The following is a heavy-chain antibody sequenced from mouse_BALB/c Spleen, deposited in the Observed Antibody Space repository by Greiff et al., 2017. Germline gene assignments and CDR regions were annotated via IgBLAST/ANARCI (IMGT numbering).Heavy chain of an antibody. D-gene: IGHD1-1*01. CDR1: GFSLTGYG. Sequence: VMLVESGPGLVAPSQSLSITCTVSGFSLTGYGVNWVRQPPGKGLEWLGMIWGDGSTDYNSALKSRLSISKDNSKSQVFLKMNSLQTDDTARYYCARDKGDYGSWFAYWGQGTLVTVSA. CDR3: ARDKGDYGSWFAY. J-gene: IGHJ3*01. CDR2: IWGDGST. V-gene: IGHV2-6-7*01.